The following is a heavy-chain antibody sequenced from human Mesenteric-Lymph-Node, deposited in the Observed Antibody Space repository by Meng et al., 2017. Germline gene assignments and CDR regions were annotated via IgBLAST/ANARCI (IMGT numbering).Heavy chain of an antibody. Sequence: QVQLVESGGGVVQPGRSLRLSCAASGFTFSSYGMHWVRQAPGKGLEWVAVIWYDGSNKYYAGSVKGRFTISRDNSKNTLYLQMNSLRAEDTAVYYCARGEMVRGLDYWGQGTLVTVSS. CDR1: GFTFSSYG. CDR2: IWYDGSNK. J-gene: IGHJ4*02. V-gene: IGHV3-33*01. D-gene: IGHD3-10*01. CDR3: ARGEMVRGLDY.